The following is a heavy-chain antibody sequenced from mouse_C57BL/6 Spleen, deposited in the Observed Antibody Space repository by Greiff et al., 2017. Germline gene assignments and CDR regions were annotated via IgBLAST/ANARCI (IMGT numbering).Heavy chain of an antibody. CDR3: AGKHYGSSYNYAMDY. V-gene: IGHV5-17*01. D-gene: IGHD1-1*01. CDR1: GFTFSDYG. J-gene: IGHJ4*01. CDR2: ISSGSSTI. Sequence: EVQRVESGGGLVKPGGSLKLSCAASGFTFSDYGMHWVRQAPEKGLEWVAYISSGSSTIYYADTVKGRFTISRDNAKNTLFLQMTSLRSEDTAMYYCAGKHYGSSYNYAMDYWGQGTSVTVSS.